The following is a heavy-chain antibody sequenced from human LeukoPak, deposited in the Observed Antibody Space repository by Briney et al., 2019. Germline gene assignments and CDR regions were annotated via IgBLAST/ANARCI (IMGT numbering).Heavy chain of an antibody. CDR3: ARAFRPWSGSRFGPYAFDI. V-gene: IGHV4-61*02. CDR2: IYTSGST. Sequence: SETLSLTCTVSGGSISSGSYYWSWIRQPAGKGLEWIGRIYTSGSTNYNPSLKSRVTISVGTSKNQFSLKLSSVTAADTAVYYCARAFRPWSGSRFGPYAFDIWGQGTMVTVSS. CDR1: GGSISSGSYY. J-gene: IGHJ3*02. D-gene: IGHD3-3*01.